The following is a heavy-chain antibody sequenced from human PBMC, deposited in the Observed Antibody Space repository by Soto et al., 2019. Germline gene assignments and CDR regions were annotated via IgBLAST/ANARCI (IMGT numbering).Heavy chain of an antibody. Sequence: SETLSLTCTVCGGSVSSGSYYWSWIRQPPGKGLEWIGYIYYSGSTNYNPSLKSRVTISVDTSKNQFSLKLSSVTAADTAVYYCARESAYYDFWSGYSVDWFDPWGQGTLVTVSS. V-gene: IGHV4-61*01. CDR3: ARESAYYDFWSGYSVDWFDP. D-gene: IGHD3-3*01. J-gene: IGHJ5*02. CDR2: IYYSGST. CDR1: GGSVSSGSYY.